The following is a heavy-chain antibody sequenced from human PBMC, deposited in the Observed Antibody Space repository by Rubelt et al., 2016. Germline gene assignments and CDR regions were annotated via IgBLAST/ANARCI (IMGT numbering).Heavy chain of an antibody. Sequence: QVQLQESGPGLVKPSETLSLTCSVSGGSISNYYWSWIRQPPGKGLEWIGYIYFTGSTNYNPFLKSRLTMSIDMSQIQFSLKRSSVTAADTAVYYCARGQRGGIFYGWFDPWGQGTLVTVSS. V-gene: IGHV4-59*12. CDR2: IYFTGST. CDR1: GGSISNYY. CDR3: ARGQRGGIFYGWFDP. D-gene: IGHD1-26*01. J-gene: IGHJ5*02.